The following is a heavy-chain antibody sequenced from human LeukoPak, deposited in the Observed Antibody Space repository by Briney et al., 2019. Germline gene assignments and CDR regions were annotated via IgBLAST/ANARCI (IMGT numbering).Heavy chain of an antibody. CDR2: ISFDGSNE. Sequence: GRSLRLSCAASGFTFIPYAMHWVRQAPGKGLEWVAVISFDGSNEYYADSVKGRFTISRDNFKNTLYLQMNSLRAEDTAVYYCARGGAEYQLLLSPRFGFDPWGQGTLVTVSS. CDR3: ARGGAEYQLLLSPRFGFDP. D-gene: IGHD2-2*01. CDR1: GFTFIPYA. J-gene: IGHJ5*02. V-gene: IGHV3-30*04.